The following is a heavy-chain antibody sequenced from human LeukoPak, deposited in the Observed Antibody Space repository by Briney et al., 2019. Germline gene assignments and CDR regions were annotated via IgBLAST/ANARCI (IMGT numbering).Heavy chain of an antibody. V-gene: IGHV3-23*01. CDR1: GFTFSSDG. CDR3: AKDTIVGRDSSGYYLRYYFDY. Sequence: GGSLRLSCAASGFTFSSDGMSWVRHAPGKGLEWVSAIIGSGGSTYYADSVKGRFTISRDNSKNTLYLQMNSLRAEDTAVYYCAKDTIVGRDSSGYYLRYYFDYWGQGTLVTVSS. J-gene: IGHJ4*02. D-gene: IGHD3-22*01. CDR2: IIGSGGST.